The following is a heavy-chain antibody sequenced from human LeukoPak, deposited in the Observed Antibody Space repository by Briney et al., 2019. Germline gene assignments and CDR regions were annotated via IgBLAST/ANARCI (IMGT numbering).Heavy chain of an antibody. V-gene: IGHV3-23*01. CDR2: IGGSGGNT. CDR3: AKSGSGWFLFDY. CDR1: GFTFSSYA. D-gene: IGHD6-19*01. J-gene: IGHJ4*02. Sequence: GGSLRLSCAASGFTFSSYAMSWVRQAPGRGLEWVSAIGGSGGNTYYADSVKSRFTISRDNSKNTLYLQMNSLRAEDTAVYYCAKSGSGWFLFDYWGQGALVTVSS.